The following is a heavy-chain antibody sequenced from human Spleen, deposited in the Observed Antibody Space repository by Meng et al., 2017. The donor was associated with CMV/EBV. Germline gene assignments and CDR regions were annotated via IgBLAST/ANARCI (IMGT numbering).Heavy chain of an antibody. CDR2: INPNSGGT. J-gene: IGHJ4*02. Sequence: QVARVQSGAEGKKPVASVKGSCKASGYTFTGYYMHWVRQAPGQGLEWMGWINPNSGGTNYAQKFQGRVTMTRDTSISTAYMELSRLRSDDTAVYYCARDSTGFRPSTSFDYWGQGTLVTVSS. CDR1: GYTFTGYY. V-gene: IGHV1-2*02. CDR3: ARDSTGFRPSTSFDY. D-gene: IGHD5-12*01.